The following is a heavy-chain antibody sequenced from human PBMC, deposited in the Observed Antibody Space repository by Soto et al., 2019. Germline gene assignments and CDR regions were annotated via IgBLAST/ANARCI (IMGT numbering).Heavy chain of an antibody. CDR1: AYTFTGYY. D-gene: IGHD3-22*01. Sequence: QVQLVQSGAEVKKPGASVKVSCKASAYTFTGYYIHWVRQAPGQGLEWMGWINPNSGGTNYAQNFQDRVTMTRDTFTSTAYMELIRLRSDDTAVYYCARVGAPITMIVVLEAFDIWGKGTMVTVSS. CDR3: ARVGAPITMIVVLEAFDI. CDR2: INPNSGGT. J-gene: IGHJ3*02. V-gene: IGHV1-2*02.